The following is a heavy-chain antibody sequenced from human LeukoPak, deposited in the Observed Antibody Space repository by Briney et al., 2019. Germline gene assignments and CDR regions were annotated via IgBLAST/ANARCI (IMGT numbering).Heavy chain of an antibody. CDR1: GYIFTSYA. Sequence: ASVKVSCKASGYIFTSYAMHWVRQAPGQRLEWMGWINAGNGNTKYSQKFQGRVTMTTDTSTSTAYMELRSLRSDDTAVYYCARDDVDTPMEFDYWGQGTLVTVSS. V-gene: IGHV1-3*01. CDR3: ARDDVDTPMEFDY. CDR2: INAGNGNT. D-gene: IGHD5-18*01. J-gene: IGHJ4*02.